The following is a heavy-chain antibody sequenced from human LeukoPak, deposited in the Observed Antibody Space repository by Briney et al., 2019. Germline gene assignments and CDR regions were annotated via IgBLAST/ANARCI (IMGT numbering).Heavy chain of an antibody. CDR3: ARERPSAVAGFFDY. CDR1: GFTFSSYG. Sequence: GGSLRLSCAASGFTFSSYGMHWVRQAPGKGLEWVAVIWYDGSNKYYADSVKGRFTISRDNSKNTLYLQMNSLRAEDTAVYYCARERPSAVAGFFDYWGQGTLVTVSS. D-gene: IGHD6-19*01. V-gene: IGHV3-33*01. J-gene: IGHJ4*02. CDR2: IWYDGSNK.